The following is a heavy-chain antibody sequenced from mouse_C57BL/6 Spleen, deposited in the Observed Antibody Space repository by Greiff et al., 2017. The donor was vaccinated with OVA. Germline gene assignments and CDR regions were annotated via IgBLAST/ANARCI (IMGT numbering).Heavy chain of an antibody. CDR3: ASFDDYAYFDY. D-gene: IGHD2-4*01. Sequence: VQLQQPGAELVKPGASVKLSCKASGYTFTSYWMHWVKQRPGQGLEWIGMIHPNSGSTNYNEKFKSKATLTVDKSSSTAYMQLSSLTSEDSAVYYCASFDDYAYFDYWGQGTTLTVSS. CDR2: IHPNSGST. CDR1: GYTFTSYW. V-gene: IGHV1-64*01. J-gene: IGHJ2*01.